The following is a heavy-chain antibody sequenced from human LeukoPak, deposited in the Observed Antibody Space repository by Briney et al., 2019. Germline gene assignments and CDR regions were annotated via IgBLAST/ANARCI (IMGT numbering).Heavy chain of an antibody. D-gene: IGHD5-18*01. CDR3: ARGVPGDSYGYYFDY. Sequence: SETLSLTCTVSGGSISGHYWSCIRQPPGQGLELIGYIYSSGSTNYNPSLKSRVTISVDTSKNQFSLKLTSVTAADTAVYYCARGVPGDSYGYYFDYWGQGTLVTVSS. J-gene: IGHJ4*02. V-gene: IGHV4-59*11. CDR1: GGSISGHY. CDR2: IYSSGST.